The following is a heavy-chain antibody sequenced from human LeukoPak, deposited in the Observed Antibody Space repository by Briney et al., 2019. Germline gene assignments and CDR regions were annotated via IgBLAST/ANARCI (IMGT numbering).Heavy chain of an antibody. J-gene: IGHJ4*02. V-gene: IGHV5-51*01. CDR3: ARHYYDSRVYFSYFDN. D-gene: IGHD3-22*01. CDR2: IYPGDSNT. Sequence: GESLQISCQGSGYRFSDYWIGWVRQMPGRGLEWMGIIYPGDSNTRYSLSFQGQVTISADKSISTAYLQWSSLKASDTAIYYCARHYYDSRVYFSYFDNWGQGTLVTVSS. CDR1: GYRFSDYW.